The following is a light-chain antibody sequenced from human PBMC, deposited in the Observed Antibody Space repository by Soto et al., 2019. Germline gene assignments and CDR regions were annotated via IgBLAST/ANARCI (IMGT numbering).Light chain of an antibody. J-gene: IGKJ5*01. V-gene: IGKV3-20*01. Sequence: IVLTQSPGTLSLSPWERATLSCRASQSVISNYLAWYQQKPGQAPRLLLYGASSRATGIPDRFSGSGSGSDFTLTISSLQSEDFAVYYCRQYNNWPPITFGQGTRLEIK. CDR2: GAS. CDR1: QSVISNY. CDR3: RQYNNWPPIT.